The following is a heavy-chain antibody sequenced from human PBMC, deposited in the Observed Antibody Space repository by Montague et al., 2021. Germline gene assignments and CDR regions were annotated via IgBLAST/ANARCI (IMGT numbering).Heavy chain of an antibody. CDR1: GFTFSSYT. CDR3: ASLPYSSAWPYYFDH. J-gene: IGHJ4*02. V-gene: IGHV3-21*01. Sequence: SLRLSCAASGFTFSSYTINWVRQAPGKGLEWVSSISSSSLYIDYADSVKGRFTISRDNAKNSLYLQMSSLRAEDTAVYYCASLPYSSAWPYYFDHWGQGTLVTVSS. CDR2: ISSSSLYI. D-gene: IGHD6-19*01.